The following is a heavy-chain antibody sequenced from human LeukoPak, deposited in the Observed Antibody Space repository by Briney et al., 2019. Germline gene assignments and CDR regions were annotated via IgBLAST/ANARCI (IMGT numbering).Heavy chain of an antibody. CDR1: GGSMKNYY. V-gene: IGHV4-59*04. CDR2: IYYSGST. CDR3: TFNLGSGSYAFDI. D-gene: IGHD3-10*01. Sequence: SETLSLTCTVSGGSMKNYYWNWIRQPPGKGLEWIEHIYYSGSTYYNPSLKSRVTISLDTSKNQFSLKLSSVTAADTAVYYCTFNLGSGSYAFDIWGQGTMVTVSS. J-gene: IGHJ3*02.